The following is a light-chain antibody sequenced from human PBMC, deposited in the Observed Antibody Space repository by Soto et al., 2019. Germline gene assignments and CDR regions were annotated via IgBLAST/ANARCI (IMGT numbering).Light chain of an antibody. Sequence: QAVVTQEPSLTVSPGGTVTLTCASSAGPVTSSHYTYWFQQKPGQAPKTLIYDTTEKHSWTPARFSGPILGDKGALTLSGARPEDEVEYYCLRSWSGPRVVLGGGTKLTVL. CDR3: LRSWSGPRVV. CDR1: AGPVTSSHY. CDR2: DTT. V-gene: IGLV7-46*01. J-gene: IGLJ2*01.